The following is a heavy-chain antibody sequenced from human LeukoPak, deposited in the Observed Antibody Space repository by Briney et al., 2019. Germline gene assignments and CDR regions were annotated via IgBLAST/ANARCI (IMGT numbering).Heavy chain of an antibody. D-gene: IGHD6-19*01. J-gene: IGHJ4*02. CDR1: GFTFSSYS. Sequence: GGSLRLSCAASGFTFSSYSMNWVRQAPGKGLEWVSSISSSSSYIYYADSVKGRFTISRDNAKNSLYLQMNSLRAEDTAVYYCAREEMSSGWYYFDYWGQGTLVTVSS. CDR3: AREEMSSGWYYFDY. CDR2: ISSSSSYI. V-gene: IGHV3-21*01.